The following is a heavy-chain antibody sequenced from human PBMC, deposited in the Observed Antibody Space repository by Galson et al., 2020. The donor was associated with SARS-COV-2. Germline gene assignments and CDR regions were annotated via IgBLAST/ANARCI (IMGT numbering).Heavy chain of an antibody. CDR1: GFTFKTYG. J-gene: IGHJ4*02. Sequence: SVKVSCKASGFTFKTYGLSWVRQAPGQGLEWMGGIIPIFGTANYAQKFQGRVTITRDMSTSTAYMELSSLRSEDTAIYYCAAMWAGMTTGGGCGGEGTLGSVAS. CDR2: IIPIFGTA. CDR3: AAMWAGMTTGGGC. V-gene: IGHV1-69*05. D-gene: IGHD4-17*01.